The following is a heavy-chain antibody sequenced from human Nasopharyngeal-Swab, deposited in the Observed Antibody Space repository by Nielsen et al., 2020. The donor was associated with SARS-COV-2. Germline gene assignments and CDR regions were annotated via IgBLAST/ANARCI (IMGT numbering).Heavy chain of an antibody. CDR2: ISWNSGSI. V-gene: IGHV3-9*01. CDR1: EFTFDDYA. D-gene: IGHD2-21*02. CDR3: ARDQRAYCGGDCYSGLDY. J-gene: IGHJ4*02. Sequence: SLKISCAASEFTFDDYAMHWVRQAPGKGLEWVSGISWNSGSIGYADSVKGRFTISRDNAKNSLYLQMNSLRAEDTAVYYCARDQRAYCGGDCYSGLDYWGQGTLVTVSS.